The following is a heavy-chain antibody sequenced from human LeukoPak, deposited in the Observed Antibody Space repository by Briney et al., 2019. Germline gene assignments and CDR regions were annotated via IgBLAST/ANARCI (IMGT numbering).Heavy chain of an antibody. CDR3: AKFIVRYYGSGSYTKEDSYYYYGMDV. V-gene: IGHV3-23*01. Sequence: PGGSLRLSCAASGFTLSSYAMTWVRQAPGKGLEWVSDIGDSGATTYYADSVKGRFTISRDNSKNTLYLQMNSLRAEDTAVYYCAKFIVRYYGSGSYTKEDSYYYYGMDVWGQGTTVTVSS. D-gene: IGHD3-10*01. CDR1: GFTLSSYA. CDR2: IGDSGATT. J-gene: IGHJ6*02.